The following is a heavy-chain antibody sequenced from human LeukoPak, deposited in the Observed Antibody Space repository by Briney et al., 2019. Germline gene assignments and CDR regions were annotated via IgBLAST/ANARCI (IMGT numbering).Heavy chain of an antibody. CDR1: GGSISSYY. J-gene: IGHJ5*02. CDR2: IYYSGST. D-gene: IGHD3-22*01. Sequence: PSETLSLTCTVSGGSISSYYWSWIRQPPGKGLEWIGYIYYSGSTNYSPSLKSRVTISVDTSKNQFSLKLSSVTAADTAVYYCARASIYYDSSGYYLNWFDPWGQGTLVTVSS. CDR3: ARASIYYDSSGYYLNWFDP. V-gene: IGHV4-59*01.